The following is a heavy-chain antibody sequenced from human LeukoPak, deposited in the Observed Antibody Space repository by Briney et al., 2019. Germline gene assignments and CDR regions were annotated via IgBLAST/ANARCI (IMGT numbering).Heavy chain of an antibody. CDR1: GGSISSYY. CDR2: IYYSGST. Sequence: SETLSLTCTVSGGSISSYYWSWIRQPPGKGLEWIGYIYYSGSTNYNPSLKSRVTISVDTSKNQFSLKLSSVTAADTAVCYCARATPDYDSSGYYVGYYYYGMDVWGQGTTVTVSS. V-gene: IGHV4-59*01. D-gene: IGHD3-22*01. J-gene: IGHJ6*02. CDR3: ARATPDYDSSGYYVGYYYYGMDV.